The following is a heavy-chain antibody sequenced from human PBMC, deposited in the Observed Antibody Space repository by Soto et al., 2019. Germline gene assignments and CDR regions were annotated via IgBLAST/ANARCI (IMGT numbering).Heavy chain of an antibody. V-gene: IGHV3-53*04. J-gene: IGHJ4*02. CDR2: IYSGGST. D-gene: IGHD1-26*01. CDR3: ARATPYSDYLDY. Sequence: GGSLRLSCAASGLTFSSYAMSWVRQAPGKGLEWVSVIYSGGSTYYADSVKGRFTISRHNSKNTLYLQMNSLRAEDTAVYYCARATPYSDYLDYWGQGTLVTVSS. CDR1: GLTFSSYA.